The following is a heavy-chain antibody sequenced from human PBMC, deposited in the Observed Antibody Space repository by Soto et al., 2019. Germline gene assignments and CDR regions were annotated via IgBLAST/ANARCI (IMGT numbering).Heavy chain of an antibody. CDR3: ARDGYYYDSSGYPSGPPVPYYYYYGMDV. V-gene: IGHV3-30-3*01. CDR2: ISYDGSNK. J-gene: IGHJ6*02. Sequence: GGSLRLSCAASGFTFSSYAMHWVRQAPGKGLEWVAVISYDGSNKYYADSVKGRFTISRDNSKNTLYLQMNSLRAEDTAVYYCARDGYYYDSSGYPSGPPVPYYYYYGMDVWGQGTTVTVSS. D-gene: IGHD3-22*01. CDR1: GFTFSSYA.